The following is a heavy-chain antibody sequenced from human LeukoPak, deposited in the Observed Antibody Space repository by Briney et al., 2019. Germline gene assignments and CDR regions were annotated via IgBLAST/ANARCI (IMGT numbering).Heavy chain of an antibody. CDR1: GFSFSNYA. V-gene: IGHV3-33*06. CDR2: IWSDGTNQ. D-gene: IGHD4-11*01. CDR3: AKDAQRGFDYSNSLEY. Sequence: GGSPRLSCAASGFSFSNYAMNWVRQAPGKGLEWVAVIWSDGTNQFYADSVKGRFTISRDYSQKTVYLEMHSLRTEDTAMYYCAKDAQRGFDYSNSLEYWGPGTLVTVSS. J-gene: IGHJ4*02.